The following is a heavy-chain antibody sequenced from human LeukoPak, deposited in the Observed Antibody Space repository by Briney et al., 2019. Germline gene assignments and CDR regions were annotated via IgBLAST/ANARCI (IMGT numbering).Heavy chain of an antibody. CDR2: IYHSGST. CDR3: ARQGGYDSEFGYYYVDY. V-gene: IGHV4-38-2*02. Sequence: SETLSLTCTVSGYSISSGYYWGWIRQPPGKGLEWIGSIYHSGSTYYNPSLKSRVTISVDTSKNQFSLKLSSVTAADTAVYYCARQGGYDSEFGYYYVDYWGQGTLVTVSS. J-gene: IGHJ4*02. CDR1: GYSISSGYY. D-gene: IGHD5-12*01.